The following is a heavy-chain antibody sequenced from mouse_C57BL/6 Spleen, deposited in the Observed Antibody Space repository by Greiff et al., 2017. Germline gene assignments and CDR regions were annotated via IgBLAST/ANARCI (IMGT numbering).Heavy chain of an antibody. D-gene: IGHD2-2*01. CDR3: TTYYYGYDGAMDY. J-gene: IGHJ4*01. Sequence: VQLQQSGAELVRPGASVKLSCTASGFNIQDYYMHWVKQRPEQGLEWIGRIDPEDGDTEYAPKFQGKATMTADTSSNPAYLQLSSLTSEDTAVYYCTTYYYGYDGAMDYWGQGTSVTVAS. CDR2: IDPEDGDT. CDR1: GFNIQDYY. V-gene: IGHV14-1*01.